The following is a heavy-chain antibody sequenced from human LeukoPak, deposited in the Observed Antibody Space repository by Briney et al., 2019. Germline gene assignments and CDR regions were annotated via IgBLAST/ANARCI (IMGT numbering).Heavy chain of an antibody. J-gene: IGHJ4*02. V-gene: IGHV3-64D*09. CDR1: GFTFSKYA. Sequence: PGGSLRLSCSASGFTFSKYAMHWVRQAPGKGLEYVSAINDNGRSTYYADSVKGRFSISRDHSKSTLYLQMSSLRTEDTAVYYCVKYSSGWYYDYWGQGTLVTVSS. CDR3: VKYSSGWYYDY. D-gene: IGHD6-19*01. CDR2: INDNGRST.